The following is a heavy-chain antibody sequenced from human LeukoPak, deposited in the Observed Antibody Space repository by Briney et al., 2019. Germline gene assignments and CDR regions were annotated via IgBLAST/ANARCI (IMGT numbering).Heavy chain of an antibody. J-gene: IGHJ4*02. CDR2: IFPSGCEI. CDR3: ATYRQVLLPFES. V-gene: IGHV3-23*01. D-gene: IGHD2-8*02. CDR1: GFTFSTFA. Sequence: GGSLRLSCAASGFTFSTFAMIGVRGPPGKGLVGVSSIFPSGCEIHTADSVRGRFTISRDNSKSTLSLQMNSLRAEDTAIYYCATYRQVLLPFESWGQGTLVTVSS.